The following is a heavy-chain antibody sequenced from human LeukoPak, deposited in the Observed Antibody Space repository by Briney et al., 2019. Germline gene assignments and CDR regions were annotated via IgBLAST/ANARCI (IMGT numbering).Heavy chain of an antibody. Sequence: GGSLRLSCAASGFTFSSYAMHWVRQAPDKGLEWVANIKQDGSEKYYVDCVKGRFTISRDNAKNSLYLQMNSLRAEDTAVYYCAREKETLLSITMVRGLIRRHYYMDVWGKGTTVTISS. CDR3: AREKETLLSITMVRGLIRRHYYMDV. V-gene: IGHV3-7*01. J-gene: IGHJ6*03. CDR2: IKQDGSEK. D-gene: IGHD3-10*01. CDR1: GFTFSSYA.